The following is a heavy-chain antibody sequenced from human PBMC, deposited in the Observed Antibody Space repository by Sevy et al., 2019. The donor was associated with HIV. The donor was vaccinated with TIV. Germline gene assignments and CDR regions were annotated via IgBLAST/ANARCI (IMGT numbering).Heavy chain of an antibody. J-gene: IGHJ5*02. D-gene: IGHD2-15*01. CDR3: ARDPGGRDWFDP. CDR2: IKGDGREI. CDR1: GFTFSYYR. V-gene: IGHV3-7*03. Sequence: GGSLRLSCAASGFTFSYYRMSWVRQAPGKGLEWLANIKGDGREIYYVDSVKGRFTISRDNAKNSLFLEMNSLRAEDTAVYYCARDPGGRDWFDPWGQGTLVTVSS.